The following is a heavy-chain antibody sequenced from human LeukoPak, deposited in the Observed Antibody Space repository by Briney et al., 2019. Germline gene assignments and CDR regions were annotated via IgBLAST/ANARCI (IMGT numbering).Heavy chain of an antibody. Sequence: GGSLRLSCAASGFTSSSYSMNWVRQAPGKGLEWVSYISSSSSTIYNADSVKGRFTISRDDSKNTLNLQMNSLRAEDTAVYYCAKDLGMIVVQSYFDYWGQGTLVTVSS. D-gene: IGHD3-22*01. V-gene: IGHV3-48*01. J-gene: IGHJ4*02. CDR1: GFTSSSYS. CDR3: AKDLGMIVVQSYFDY. CDR2: ISSSSSTI.